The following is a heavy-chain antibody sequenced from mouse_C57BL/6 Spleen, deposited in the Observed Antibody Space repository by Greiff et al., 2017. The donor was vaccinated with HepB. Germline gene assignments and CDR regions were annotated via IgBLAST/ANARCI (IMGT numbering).Heavy chain of an antibody. CDR2: ISSGSSTI. J-gene: IGHJ3*01. CDR3: AEDGSSPFAY. D-gene: IGHD1-1*01. Sequence: DVMLVESGGGLVKPGGSLKLSCAASGFTFSDYGMHWVRQAPEKGLEWVAYISSGSSTIYYADTVKGRFTISRDNAKNTLFLQMTSLRSEDTAMYYCAEDGSSPFAYWGQGTLVTVSA. CDR1: GFTFSDYG. V-gene: IGHV5-17*01.